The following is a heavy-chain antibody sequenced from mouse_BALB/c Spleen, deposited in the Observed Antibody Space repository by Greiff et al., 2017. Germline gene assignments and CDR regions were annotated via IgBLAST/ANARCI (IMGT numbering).Heavy chain of an antibody. V-gene: IGHV3-2*02. CDR3: AREGYYGAY. Sequence: EVKVEESGPGLVKPSQSLSLTCTVTGYSITSDYAWNWIRQFPGNKLEWMGYISYSGSTSYNPSLKSRISITRDTSKNQFFLQLNSVTTEDTATYYCAREGYYGAYWGQGTLVTVAA. J-gene: IGHJ3*01. CDR1: GYSITSDYA. CDR2: ISYSGST. D-gene: IGHD1-1*01.